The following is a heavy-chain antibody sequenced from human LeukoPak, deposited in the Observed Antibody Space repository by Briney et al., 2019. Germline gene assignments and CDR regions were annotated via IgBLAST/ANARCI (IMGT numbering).Heavy chain of an antibody. J-gene: IGHJ4*02. CDR1: GGSISSSSYY. V-gene: IGHV4-39*01. CDR3: ARIWFGEYQADY. D-gene: IGHD3-10*01. Sequence: ASETLSLTCTFSGGSISSSSYYWGWIRQPPGKGLEWIGHIYYAGSTYYNPSLKSRVTLSVDTSNNQFSLKLNSVTAADTAIYYCARIWFGEYQADYWGQGTLVTVSS. CDR2: IYYAGST.